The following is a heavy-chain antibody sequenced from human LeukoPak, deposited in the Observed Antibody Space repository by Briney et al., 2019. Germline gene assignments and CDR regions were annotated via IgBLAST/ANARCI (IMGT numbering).Heavy chain of an antibody. Sequence: ASVKVSCKASGYMFTSYYMHWVRQAPGQGLEWMGIINPSGGSTSYAQKFQGRVTMTRDTSTSTVYMELSSLTSEDTAVYYCARDVRNYYDSGAYFAWGQGTLVTVSS. CDR1: GYMFTSYY. V-gene: IGHV1-46*01. CDR3: ARDVRNYYDSGAYFA. D-gene: IGHD3-22*01. CDR2: INPSGGST. J-gene: IGHJ5*02.